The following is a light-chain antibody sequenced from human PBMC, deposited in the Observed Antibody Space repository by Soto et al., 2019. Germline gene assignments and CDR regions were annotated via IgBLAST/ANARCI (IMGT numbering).Light chain of an antibody. V-gene: IGKV3-11*01. CDR2: DAS. Sequence: EIVLTQSPATLSLSPGERATLSCRASQSVSSYLAWYQQKPGQAPRLLIYDASNRATGIPARFSGSGSGTDFTLTISSLEPEDFAVYYCQLTSNWPPEFGQGTRL. J-gene: IGKJ5*01. CDR1: QSVSSY. CDR3: QLTSNWPPE.